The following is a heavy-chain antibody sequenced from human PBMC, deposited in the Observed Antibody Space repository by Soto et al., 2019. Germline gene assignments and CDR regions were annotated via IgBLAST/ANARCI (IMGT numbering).Heavy chain of an antibody. V-gene: IGHV1-3*01. D-gene: IGHD3-22*01. CDR1: GYTFTNYP. Sequence: ASVKVSCKASGYTFTNYPMHWVRQAPGQRLEWMGWINADNGDTKYSQKFQGRVTITRETSAITAYMELSSLRSEDTAVYYCARDWNHYDSSGPGDYWGQGTMVTVSS. J-gene: IGHJ4*02. CDR3: ARDWNHYDSSGPGDY. CDR2: INADNGDT.